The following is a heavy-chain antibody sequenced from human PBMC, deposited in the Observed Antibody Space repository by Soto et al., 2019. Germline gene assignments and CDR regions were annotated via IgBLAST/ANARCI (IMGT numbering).Heavy chain of an antibody. Sequence: PGESLKISCKGSGYSFTSYWIGWVRQMPGKGLEWMGIIYPGDSDTRYSPSFQGQVTISADKSISTAYLQWSSLKASDTAMYYCAGTTVVADTRNYYYYGMDVWGQGTTVTVSS. CDR3: AGTTVVADTRNYYYYGMDV. J-gene: IGHJ6*02. D-gene: IGHD2-15*01. CDR2: IYPGDSDT. CDR1: GYSFTSYW. V-gene: IGHV5-51*01.